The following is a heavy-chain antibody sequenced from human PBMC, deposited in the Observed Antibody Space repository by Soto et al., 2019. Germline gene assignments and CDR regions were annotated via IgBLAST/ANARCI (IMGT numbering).Heavy chain of an antibody. Sequence: PGGSLRLSCAASGFTXSSYGMHWVRQVPGKGLEWVAVIWYDGSTRYHGGSVKGRFTISRDNSKNTLYLQMNSLRAEDTSVYYCAREYRLAVVAPGYWGQGILVTVSS. CDR2: IWYDGSTR. J-gene: IGHJ4*02. V-gene: IGHV3-33*01. CDR1: GFTXSSYG. CDR3: AREYRLAVVAPGY. D-gene: IGHD3-22*01.